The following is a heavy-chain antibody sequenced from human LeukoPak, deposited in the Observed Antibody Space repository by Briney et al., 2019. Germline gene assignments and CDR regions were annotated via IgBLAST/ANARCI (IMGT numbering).Heavy chain of an antibody. V-gene: IGHV4-34*01. CDR1: GGSFSGYY. Sequence: SETLSLTCAVYGGSFSGYYWSWIRQPPGKGLEWIGEINHSGSTNYNPSLKSRVTISVDTSKNQFSLKLSSVTAADTAVYYCATGGYCSSTSCENNWFDPWGQGTLVTVSS. J-gene: IGHJ5*02. CDR3: ATGGYCSSTSCENNWFDP. D-gene: IGHD2-2*01. CDR2: INHSGST.